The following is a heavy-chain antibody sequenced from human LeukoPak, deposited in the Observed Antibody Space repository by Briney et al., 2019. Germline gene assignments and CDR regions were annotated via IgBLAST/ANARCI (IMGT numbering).Heavy chain of an antibody. V-gene: IGHV3-23*01. D-gene: IGHD3-22*01. CDR2: ISGSGGST. J-gene: IGHJ4*02. Sequence: AGGSLRLSCAASRFTFSSYAMSWVRQAPGKGLEWVSAISGSGGSTYYADSVKGRFTISRDSSKNTLYLQMNSLRAEDTAVYYCAKYYDSSGYPDYWGQGTLVTVSS. CDR3: AKYYDSSGYPDY. CDR1: RFTFSSYA.